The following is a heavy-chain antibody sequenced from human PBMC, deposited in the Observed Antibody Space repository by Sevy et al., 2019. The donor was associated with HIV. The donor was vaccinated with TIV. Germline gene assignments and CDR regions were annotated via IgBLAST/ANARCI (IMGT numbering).Heavy chain of an antibody. D-gene: IGHD4-17*01. CDR2: IKQDGSEK. Sequence: GGSLRLSCAASGFTFSSYWMSWVRQAPGKGLEWVANIKQDGSEKYNVHSVKGRFTISRDNAKNSLYLQMNSLRAEDTAVYYCARVDTTVVTSDAFDIWGQGTMVTVSS. CDR1: GFTFSSYW. J-gene: IGHJ3*02. V-gene: IGHV3-7*03. CDR3: ARVDTTVVTSDAFDI.